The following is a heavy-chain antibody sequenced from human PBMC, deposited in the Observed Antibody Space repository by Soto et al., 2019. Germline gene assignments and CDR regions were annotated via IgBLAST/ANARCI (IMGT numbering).Heavy chain of an antibody. CDR1: GYTFTSYG. J-gene: IGHJ5*02. D-gene: IGHD3-22*01. Sequence: ASVKVSCKASGYTFTSYGISWVRQAPGQGLEWMGWISAYNGNTNYAQKLQGRVTMTTDTSTSTAYMELRSLRSDDTAVYYCARDGVWYYYDSSGYTNNWFDPWGQGTLVTVSS. CDR3: ARDGVWYYYDSSGYTNNWFDP. CDR2: ISAYNGNT. V-gene: IGHV1-18*01.